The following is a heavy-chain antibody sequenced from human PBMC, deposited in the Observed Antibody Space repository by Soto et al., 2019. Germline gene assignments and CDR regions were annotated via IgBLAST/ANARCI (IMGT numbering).Heavy chain of an antibody. V-gene: IGHV1-18*04. D-gene: IGHD2-15*01. Sequence: GASVKVSCKASGYTFTTYGFNWVRQAPGQGLEWMGWISPYNGDINYAQNFQGRVTLTTDTSTSTAYMELRSLTSDDTAIYYCARTPRAQMIVLEAATRFDYWGQGTLVTVSS. CDR2: ISPYNGDI. J-gene: IGHJ4*02. CDR3: ARTPRAQMIVLEAATRFDY. CDR1: GYTFTTYG.